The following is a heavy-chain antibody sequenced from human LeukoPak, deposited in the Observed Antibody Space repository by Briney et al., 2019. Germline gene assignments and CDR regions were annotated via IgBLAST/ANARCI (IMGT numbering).Heavy chain of an antibody. V-gene: IGHV1-69*13. CDR2: IIPIFGTA. D-gene: IGHD6-19*01. J-gene: IGHJ1*01. CDR3: ASLSFCSSGWYHFQH. Sequence: SVKVSCKASGGTFSSYAISWVRQAPGQGLEXXXXIIPIFGTANYAQKFQGRVTITADESTSTAYMELCSLRSEDTAVYYCASLSFCSSGWYHFQHWGQGTLVTVSS. CDR1: GGTFSSYA.